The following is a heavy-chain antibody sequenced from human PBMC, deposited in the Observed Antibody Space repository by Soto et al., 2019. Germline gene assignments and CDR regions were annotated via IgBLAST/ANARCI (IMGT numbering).Heavy chain of an antibody. CDR2: ISAYNGNT. V-gene: IGHV1-18*01. J-gene: IGHJ6*02. CDR1: GYTFAYYG. CDR3: ARGGQECSSSGCSYNYDGMDV. Sequence: ASVKVSCKASGYTFAYYGIGWVRQAPGQGLEWMGWISAYNGNTHHAQDLQGRVTMTTDTSTSTAYMELRSLRSDDTAVYYCARGGQECSSSGCSYNYDGMDVWGQGTTVTVSS. D-gene: IGHD2-2*01.